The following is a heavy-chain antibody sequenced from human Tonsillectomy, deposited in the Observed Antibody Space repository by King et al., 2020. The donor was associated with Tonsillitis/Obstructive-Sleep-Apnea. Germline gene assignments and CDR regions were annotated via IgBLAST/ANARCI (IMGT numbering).Heavy chain of an antibody. J-gene: IGHJ4*02. CDR3: ARGAKYYDFWSGYSDF. Sequence: VQLVESGGGLVQPGGSLRLSCAASGFTFSSYWMSWVRQAPGKGLEWVANIKQDGSEKYYVESVKGRFTISRDNAKNSLYLQMNSLTAEDTAVYYCARGAKYYDFWSGYSDFWGQGTLVTVSS. CDR2: IKQDGSEK. D-gene: IGHD3-3*01. CDR1: GFTFSSYW. V-gene: IGHV3-7*03.